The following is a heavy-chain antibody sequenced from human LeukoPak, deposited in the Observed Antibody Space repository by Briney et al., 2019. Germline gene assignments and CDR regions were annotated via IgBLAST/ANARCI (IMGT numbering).Heavy chain of an antibody. CDR1: GYSISSGYY. D-gene: IGHD3-10*01. J-gene: IGHJ6*04. Sequence: SETLSLTCAVSGYSISSGYYWGWIRQPPGKGLEWIGSIYHSGSTYYNPSLKSRVTISVDTSKNQFSLKLSFVTAADTAVYYCARCGSGSYYTYYYYGMDVWGKGTTVTVSS. CDR3: ARCGSGSYYTYYYYGMDV. CDR2: IYHSGST. V-gene: IGHV4-38-2*01.